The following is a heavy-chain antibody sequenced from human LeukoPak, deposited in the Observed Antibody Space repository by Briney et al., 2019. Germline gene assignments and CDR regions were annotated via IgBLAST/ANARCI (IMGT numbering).Heavy chain of an antibody. CDR3: ARDPENWNDPFDY. J-gene: IGHJ4*02. CDR2: IKQDGSDI. CDR1: GFTFSSYW. Sequence: AGGSLRLSCAASGFTFSSYWMGWVRQVPGKGLQWVANIKQDGSDIYYLDSVKGRFTISRDNAKNSLYLQMNSLRAEDTAVYYCARDPENWNDPFDYRGQGTLVTVSS. V-gene: IGHV3-7*01. D-gene: IGHD1-1*01.